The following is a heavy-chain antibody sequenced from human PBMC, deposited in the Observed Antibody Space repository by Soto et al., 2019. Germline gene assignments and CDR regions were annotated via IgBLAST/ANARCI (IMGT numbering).Heavy chain of an antibody. D-gene: IGHD6-19*01. Sequence: QLQLQESGPGLVKSSETLSLTCAVSSASISSEQRWSWVRQPPGKGLEWIGEIHHSGSTNKNPSLKSTGTLSVDKSKNQFSLNLNSVTAADTAVYYCARSFGWYAIDQWGQGTLVTVSS. CDR1: SASISSEQR. CDR3: ARSFGWYAIDQ. CDR2: IHHSGST. V-gene: IGHV4-4*02. J-gene: IGHJ4*02.